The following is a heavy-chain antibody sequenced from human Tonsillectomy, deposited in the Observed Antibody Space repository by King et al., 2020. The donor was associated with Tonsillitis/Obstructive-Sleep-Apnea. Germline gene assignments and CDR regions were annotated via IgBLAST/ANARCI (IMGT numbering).Heavy chain of an antibody. J-gene: IGHJ6*03. Sequence: VQLQQWGAGLLKPSETLSLTCAVYGGSFSGYYWSWIRQPPGKGLEWIGEINHSGSTNYNPSLKSRVTISVDTSKNQFSLKLSSVTAADTAVSYCARVRTRKRSLGYCSSTSCHDYYYYYMDVWGKGTTVTVSS. CDR2: INHSGST. D-gene: IGHD2-2*01. CDR3: ARVRTRKRSLGYCSSTSCHDYYYYYMDV. V-gene: IGHV4-34*01. CDR1: GGSFSGYY.